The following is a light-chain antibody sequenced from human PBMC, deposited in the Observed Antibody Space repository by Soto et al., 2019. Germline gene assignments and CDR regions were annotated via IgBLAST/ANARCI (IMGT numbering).Light chain of an antibody. CDR1: QSVSVNS. CDR3: QQYGGSPFT. Sequence: EIVLTQSPGTLSLSPGERATLSCRASQSVSVNSLAWYQQKGGQAPRLLIYAASTRATGVPDRFSGTGSGTDFALTISRLENDDSEVYYCQQYGGSPFTLGPGTKADIK. V-gene: IGKV3-20*01. J-gene: IGKJ3*01. CDR2: AAS.